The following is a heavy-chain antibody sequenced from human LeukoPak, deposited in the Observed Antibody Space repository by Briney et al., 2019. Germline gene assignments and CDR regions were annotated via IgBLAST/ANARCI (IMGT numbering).Heavy chain of an antibody. CDR3: AREGPIQFLEQIDF. D-gene: IGHD3-3*01. V-gene: IGHV4-38-2*02. J-gene: IGHJ4*02. CDR2: IHHSGVT. CDR1: DYSISNTYY. Sequence: PSETLSLTCTVSDYSISNTYYWGWIRQPPGKGLEWIGNIHHSGVTNYNPSLKSRVSISIDTSKNQFSLKLTSLTAADTAVYYCAREGPIQFLEQIDFWGQGSLVTVSS.